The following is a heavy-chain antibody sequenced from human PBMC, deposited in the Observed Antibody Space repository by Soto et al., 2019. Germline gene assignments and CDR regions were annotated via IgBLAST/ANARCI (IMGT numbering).Heavy chain of an antibody. V-gene: IGHV4-30-2*01. Sequence: SETLSLTCTVSGASITSGSYSWGWIRQAPGKGLEWIGNIHVTGYTAFSPSLKRRVTMSVDTSKNQFSLNVNSVTAADTAVYFCARGGALRPNGHVTLAFWGQGTLVTVSS. CDR3: ARGGALRPNGHVTLAF. CDR1: GASITSGSYS. D-gene: IGHD1-26*01. J-gene: IGHJ4*02. CDR2: IHVTGYT.